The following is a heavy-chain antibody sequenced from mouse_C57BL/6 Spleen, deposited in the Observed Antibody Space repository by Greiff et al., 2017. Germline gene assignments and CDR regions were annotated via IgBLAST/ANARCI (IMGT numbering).Heavy chain of an antibody. D-gene: IGHD1-1*01. V-gene: IGHV5-17*01. CDR2: ISSGSSTI. CDR3: ARRAFYGSSYGDAMDY. J-gene: IGHJ4*01. Sequence: EVMLVESGGGLVKPGGSLKLSCAASGFTFSDYGMHWVRQAPEKGLEWVAYISSGSSTIYYADTVKGRFTISRDNANNTLFLQMTSLRSEDTAMYYCARRAFYGSSYGDAMDYWGQGTSVTVAS. CDR1: GFTFSDYG.